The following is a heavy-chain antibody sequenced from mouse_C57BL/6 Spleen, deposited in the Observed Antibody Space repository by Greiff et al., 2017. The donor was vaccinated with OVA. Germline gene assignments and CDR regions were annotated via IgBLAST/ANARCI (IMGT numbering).Heavy chain of an antibody. Sequence: EVKLMESGGGLVKPGGSLKLSCAASGFTFSSYAMSWVRQTPEKRLEWVATISDGGSYTYYPDNVKGRFTISRDNAKNNLYLQMSHLKSEDTAMYYCARGPGGYFDYWGQGTTLTVSS. CDR1: GFTFSSYA. D-gene: IGHD4-1*01. V-gene: IGHV5-4*03. J-gene: IGHJ2*01. CDR3: ARGPGGYFDY. CDR2: ISDGGSYT.